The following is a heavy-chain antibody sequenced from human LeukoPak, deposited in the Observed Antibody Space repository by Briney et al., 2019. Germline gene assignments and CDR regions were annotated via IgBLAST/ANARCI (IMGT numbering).Heavy chain of an antibody. CDR3: AREGLELPFDY. CDR1: GYTFTSYG. J-gene: IGHJ4*02. D-gene: IGHD3/OR15-3a*01. V-gene: IGHV1-2*02. Sequence: ASVKVSCKASGYTFTSYGISWVRQAPGRGLEWMGWINPNSGGTNYAQKFQGRVTMTRDTSISTAYMELSRLRSDDTAVYYCAREGLELPFDYWGQGTLVTVSS. CDR2: INPNSGGT.